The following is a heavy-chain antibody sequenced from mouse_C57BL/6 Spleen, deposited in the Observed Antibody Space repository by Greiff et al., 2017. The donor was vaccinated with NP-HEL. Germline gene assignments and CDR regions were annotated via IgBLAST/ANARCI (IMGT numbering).Heavy chain of an antibody. J-gene: IGHJ3*01. CDR1: GFTFSSYA. D-gene: IGHD2-5*01. CDR3: ARDRDYSNLAWFAY. V-gene: IGHV5-4*03. Sequence: EVKVVESGGGLVKPGGSLKLSCAASGFTFSSYAMSWVRQTPDKRLEWVATISDGGSYTYYPATVKGRFTISRDNAKNNLYLQMSHLKSEDTAMYYCARDRDYSNLAWFAYWGQGTLVTVSA. CDR2: ISDGGSYT.